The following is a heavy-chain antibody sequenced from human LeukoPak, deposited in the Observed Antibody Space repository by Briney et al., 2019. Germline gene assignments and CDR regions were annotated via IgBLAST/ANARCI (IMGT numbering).Heavy chain of an antibody. D-gene: IGHD3-9*01. CDR1: GFTFSSYA. J-gene: IGHJ4*02. Sequence: PGGSLRLSCAASGFTFSSYAMSWVRQAPGKGLEWVSAISGSGGSTYYADSVKGRFTISRDNSKNTLYLQMNSLRAEDTAVYYCAKDAERYYDILTGYRIGYYFDYWGQGTLVTVSS. V-gene: IGHV3-23*01. CDR2: ISGSGGST. CDR3: AKDAERYYDILTGYRIGYYFDY.